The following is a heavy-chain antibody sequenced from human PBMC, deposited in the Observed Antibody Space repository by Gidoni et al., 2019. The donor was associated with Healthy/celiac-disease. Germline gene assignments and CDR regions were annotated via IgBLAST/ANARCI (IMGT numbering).Heavy chain of an antibody. CDR3: APGNLAAVDAFDI. Sequence: QLQLQESGPGLVKPAETLSLTCTVSGGSISSRSYYWCWIRQPPGKGLDWIGSIYYSGSTYYHPSLNSRVTISVDTSKNHFALKLSSVTAADTAVYYCAPGNLAAVDAFDIWGQGTMVTVSS. J-gene: IGHJ3*02. D-gene: IGHD6-13*01. CDR1: GGSISSRSYY. V-gene: IGHV4-39*01. CDR2: IYYSGST.